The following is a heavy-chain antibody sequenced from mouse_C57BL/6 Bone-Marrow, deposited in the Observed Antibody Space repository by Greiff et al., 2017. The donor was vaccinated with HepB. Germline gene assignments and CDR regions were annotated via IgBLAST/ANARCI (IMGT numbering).Heavy chain of an antibody. D-gene: IGHD1-1*01. Sequence: EVQVVESGGGLVKPGGSLKLSCAASGFTFSDYGMHWVRQAPEKGLEWVAYISSGSSTIYYADTVKGRFTISRDNAKNTLFLQMTSLRSEDTAMYYCASPYYYGSSYDFAYWGQGTLVTVSA. V-gene: IGHV5-17*01. J-gene: IGHJ3*01. CDR3: ASPYYYGSSYDFAY. CDR1: GFTFSDYG. CDR2: ISSGSSTI.